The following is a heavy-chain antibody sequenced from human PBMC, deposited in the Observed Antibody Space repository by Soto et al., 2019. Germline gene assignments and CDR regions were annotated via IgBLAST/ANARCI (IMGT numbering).Heavy chain of an antibody. CDR1: GGPINSNNYY. Sequence: QVQLQESGPGLVKPSQTLSLTCTVSGGPINSNNYYWSWIRQHPGKGLEWIGYIHHSGSSFYNPSLKSRVTISVDTSKNPFSLGLRAVTAADTAVYYCAREGRWRSSSDWYRFDPWGQGTLVTVSS. D-gene: IGHD6-19*01. CDR3: AREGRWRSSSDWYRFDP. J-gene: IGHJ5*02. CDR2: IHHSGSS. V-gene: IGHV4-31*03.